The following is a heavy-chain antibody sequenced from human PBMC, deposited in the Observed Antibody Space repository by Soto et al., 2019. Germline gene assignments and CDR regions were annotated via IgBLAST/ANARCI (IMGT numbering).Heavy chain of an antibody. J-gene: IGHJ4*02. D-gene: IGHD3-9*01. V-gene: IGHV3-23*01. CDR3: AKDLGLGVIAGYPHDC. CDR1: GFTFNNYP. CDR2: ISVIGANT. Sequence: DVQLLDSGGGLVQPGGSLRLSCAAAGFTFNNYPMGWFRRAPGKGLGWVSTISVIGANTNYAASVKGRFTISRDDSKNTLYLQMNSLGAEDTAVYYCAKDLGLGVIAGYPHDCWGQGTLVTVSS.